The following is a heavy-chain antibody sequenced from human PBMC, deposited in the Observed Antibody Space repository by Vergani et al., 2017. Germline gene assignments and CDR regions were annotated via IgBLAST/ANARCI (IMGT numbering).Heavy chain of an antibody. J-gene: IGHJ4*02. CDR1: GGSISSHY. Sequence: QVQLQESGPGLVKPSETLSLTCTVSGGSISSHYWSWIRPPPGKGLECIGYIYNSGSTNYNPSLKSRVTISVYTSKNQFSRKLSSVTAAATAVYYCARLYNNNWYLSIDYWGQGTLVTVSS. V-gene: IGHV4-59*08. D-gene: IGHD1-1*01. CDR3: ARLYNNNWYLSIDY. CDR2: IYNSGST.